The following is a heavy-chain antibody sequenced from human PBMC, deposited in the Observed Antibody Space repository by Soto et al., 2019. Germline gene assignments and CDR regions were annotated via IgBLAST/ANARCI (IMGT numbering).Heavy chain of an antibody. J-gene: IGHJ4*02. CDR3: AKVLGQGPIPDY. Sequence: QVQLVESGGGVVQPGRSLRLSCAASGFTFNSYGMHWVRQAPGKALEWVALISYDGSNKYYANSVKGRFTISRDNSKNTLYLQMNRLRAEDTAVYYCAKVLGQGPIPDYWGQGTLVTVSS. CDR2: ISYDGSNK. V-gene: IGHV3-30*18. CDR1: GFTFNSYG.